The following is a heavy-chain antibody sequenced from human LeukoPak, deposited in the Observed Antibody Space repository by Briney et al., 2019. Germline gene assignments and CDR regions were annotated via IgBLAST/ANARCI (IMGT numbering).Heavy chain of an antibody. Sequence: PGGSLRLSCVASGFPFRDYYFSWVRQAPGQGLEWLSFISASGNIIHYEDSVKGRFTISRDDAKNSVFLQMGSLRTEDTALYYCARHMVITPFDSWGQGALVTVSS. CDR1: GFPFRDYY. CDR2: ISASGNII. J-gene: IGHJ4*02. CDR3: ARHMVITPFDS. V-gene: IGHV3-11*01. D-gene: IGHD4/OR15-4a*01.